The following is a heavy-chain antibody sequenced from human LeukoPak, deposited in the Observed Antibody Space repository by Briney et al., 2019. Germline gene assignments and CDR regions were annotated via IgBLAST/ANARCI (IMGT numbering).Heavy chain of an antibody. V-gene: IGHV4-59*08. CDR3: ARPRLTTGLYAFDI. D-gene: IGHD4-17*01. J-gene: IGHJ3*02. CDR1: GGSISSYY. CDR2: ISYSGST. Sequence: PSETLSLTCTVSGGSISSYYWSWIRQPPGKGLEWIGYISYSGSTNYNPSLKRRVTISVDTSKNQFSLQLSSVTAADTAVYYCARPRLTTGLYAFDIWGQGTMVTVSS.